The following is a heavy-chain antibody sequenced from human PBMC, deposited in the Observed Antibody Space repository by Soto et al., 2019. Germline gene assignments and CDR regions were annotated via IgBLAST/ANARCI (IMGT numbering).Heavy chain of an antibody. V-gene: IGHV1-2*04. CDR1: GYTFTGYY. J-gene: IGHJ5*02. CDR2: INPNSGGT. Sequence: VASVEVSCKASGYTFTGYYMHWVRQAPGQGLEWMGWINPNSGGTNYAQKFQGWVTMTRDTSISTAYMELSRLRSDDTAVYYCAREWRLGSSSWFDPWGQGTLVTVSS. D-gene: IGHD6-6*01. CDR3: AREWRLGSSSWFDP.